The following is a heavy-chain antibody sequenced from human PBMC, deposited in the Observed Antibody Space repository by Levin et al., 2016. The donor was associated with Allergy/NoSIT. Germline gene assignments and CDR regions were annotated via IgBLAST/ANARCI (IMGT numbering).Heavy chain of an antibody. CDR2: INAGNGNT. Sequence: WVRQAPGQRLEWMGWINAGNGNTKYSQKFQGRVTITRDTSASTAYMELSSLRSEDTAVYYCARGVVPAANFDYWGQGTLVTVSS. CDR3: ARGVVPAANFDY. V-gene: IGHV1-3*01. D-gene: IGHD2-2*01. J-gene: IGHJ4*02.